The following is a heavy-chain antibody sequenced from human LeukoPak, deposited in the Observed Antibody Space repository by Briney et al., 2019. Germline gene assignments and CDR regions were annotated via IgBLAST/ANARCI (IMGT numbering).Heavy chain of an antibody. CDR3: ARDSGKGDTAHMDV. Sequence: PSETLSFTCPVSGGSISNYYWSWIGQPAGRGLEWNGPLYTSGSTNYNPSLKRRVTMSVDTSKNQFSLRLSSVPAADTAVYYCARDSGKGDTAHMDVWGKGTTVTVSS. D-gene: IGHD1-26*01. V-gene: IGHV4-4*07. CDR1: GGSISNYY. J-gene: IGHJ6*03. CDR2: LYTSGST.